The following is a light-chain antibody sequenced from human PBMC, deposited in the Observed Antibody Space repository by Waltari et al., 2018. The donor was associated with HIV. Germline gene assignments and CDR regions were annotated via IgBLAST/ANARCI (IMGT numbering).Light chain of an antibody. J-gene: IGLJ2*01. CDR1: SNIGAGYD. Sequence: QSVLTQPPSVSGAPGQRVTISCSGSSNIGAGYDVQWYQQLPGTAPKLLIYGANNRPSGVPERFSGSNSGNTATLTISGTQAMDEADYYCQAWDSSTAVFGGGTKLTVL. V-gene: IGLV1-40*01. CDR3: QAWDSSTAV. CDR2: GAN.